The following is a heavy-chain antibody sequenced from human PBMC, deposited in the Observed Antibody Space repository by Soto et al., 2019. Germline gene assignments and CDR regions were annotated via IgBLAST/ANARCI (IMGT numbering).Heavy chain of an antibody. CDR1: GGSFSGYY. V-gene: IGHV4-34*01. Sequence: QVQLQQWGAGLLKPSETLSLTCAVYGGSFSGYYWSWIRQPPGKGLEWIGEINHSGSTNYNPSLKSRVTISVDTSKNQFSLKLSSVTGADTAVYYCARGARRAGSSQIDYWGQGTLVTVSS. CDR3: ARGARRAGSSQIDY. CDR2: INHSGST. D-gene: IGHD6-13*01. J-gene: IGHJ4*02.